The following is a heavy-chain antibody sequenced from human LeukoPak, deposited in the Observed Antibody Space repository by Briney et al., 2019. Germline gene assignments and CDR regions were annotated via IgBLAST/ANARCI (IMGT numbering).Heavy chain of an antibody. Sequence: SETLSLTCTVSVGSISGYYWSWIRQPPGKGLEWIGYIYYSGSTNYNPSLKSRVTISVDTSKNKFSLKLSSVTAADTAVYYCARHSYYFDYWGQGTLVTVSS. D-gene: IGHD6-6*01. J-gene: IGHJ4*02. CDR3: ARHSYYFDY. V-gene: IGHV4-59*08. CDR2: IYYSGST. CDR1: VGSISGYY.